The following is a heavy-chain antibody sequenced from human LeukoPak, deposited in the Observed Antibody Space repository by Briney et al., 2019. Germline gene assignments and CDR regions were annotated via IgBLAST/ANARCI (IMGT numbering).Heavy chain of an antibody. D-gene: IGHD2-2*01. CDR1: GFTFSTYW. Sequence: GGSLRLSRAASGFTFSTYWMTWIRQAPGKGLEWVANINQDGSEKYYVDSVKGRFTISRDNAKNSLFLQMNSLRAEDTAVYYCARVYCSTSSCSPYNCFDSWGQGTLVTVST. CDR3: ARVYCSTSSCSPYNCFDS. J-gene: IGHJ5*01. V-gene: IGHV3-7*04. CDR2: INQDGSEK.